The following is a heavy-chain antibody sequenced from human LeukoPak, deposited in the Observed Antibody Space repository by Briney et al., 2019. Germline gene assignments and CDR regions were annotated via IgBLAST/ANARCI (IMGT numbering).Heavy chain of an antibody. CDR2: IYYSGTT. Sequence: SETLSLTCTVSGASINTYYWSWIRQPPGKGLEWIGYIYYSGTTSYNPSLKTRVTISIDTSKNQFSLKLSSVTAADTAVYYCARETRYDSSPYYFDYWGQGTLVTVSS. D-gene: IGHD3-22*01. CDR1: GASINTYY. V-gene: IGHV4-59*01. J-gene: IGHJ4*02. CDR3: ARETRYDSSPYYFDY.